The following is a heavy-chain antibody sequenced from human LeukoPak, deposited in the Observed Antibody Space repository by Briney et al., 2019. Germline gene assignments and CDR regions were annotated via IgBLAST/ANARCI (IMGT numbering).Heavy chain of an antibody. CDR1: GFTFSSYW. CDR3: APEEKYSSGWYYFDY. CDR2: INSDGSST. D-gene: IGHD6-19*01. J-gene: IGHJ4*02. V-gene: IGHV3-74*01. Sequence: GGSLRLSCAASGFTFSSYWMHWVRQAPGKGPVWVSRINSDGSSTSYADSVKGRFTISRDNAKNTLYLQMNSLRAEDTAVYYCAPEEKYSSGWYYFDYWGQGTLVTVSS.